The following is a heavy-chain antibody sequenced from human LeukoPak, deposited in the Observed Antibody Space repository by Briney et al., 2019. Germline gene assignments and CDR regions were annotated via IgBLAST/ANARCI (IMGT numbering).Heavy chain of an antibody. J-gene: IGHJ4*02. Sequence: GGSLRLSCTASGFTFNGAWMSWVRQAPGKGLQWVAAISHDGSKDYYVDSVKGRFTISRDNAIDSLFLQMNSLRAEDAALYYCAAMSLAFWGQGTLVTVSS. D-gene: IGHD2-2*01. CDR1: GFTFNGAW. CDR2: ISHDGSKD. CDR3: AAMSLAF. V-gene: IGHV3-7*01.